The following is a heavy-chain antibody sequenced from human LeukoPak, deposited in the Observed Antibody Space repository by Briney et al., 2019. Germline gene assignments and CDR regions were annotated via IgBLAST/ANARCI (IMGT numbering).Heavy chain of an antibody. J-gene: IGHJ6*03. D-gene: IGHD1-1*01. CDR2: XSGSGGST. V-gene: IGHV3-23*01. CDR3: AKDFLDNRERPYYMXV. Sequence: XXVSXXSGSGGSTYHADSVKGRFTISRDNSKNTLYLQMNSLRAEDTAVYYCAKDFLDNRERPYYMXVWGXXT.